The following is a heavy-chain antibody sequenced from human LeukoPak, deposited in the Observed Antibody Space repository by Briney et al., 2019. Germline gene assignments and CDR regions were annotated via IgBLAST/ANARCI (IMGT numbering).Heavy chain of an antibody. D-gene: IGHD2-15*01. CDR1: GYTFTSYY. CDR2: INPSGGST. J-gene: IGHJ6*03. V-gene: IGHV1-46*01. CDR3: ARVPDGGSCYSGLCYMDV. Sequence: ASVEVSXKASGYTFTSYYIHWVRQAPGQGLEWMGMINPSGGSTSYAQKFQGRVTMTRDTSTSTVYMDLSSLRSEDTAVYYCARVPDGGSCYSGLCYMDVSGKGTTVTVSS.